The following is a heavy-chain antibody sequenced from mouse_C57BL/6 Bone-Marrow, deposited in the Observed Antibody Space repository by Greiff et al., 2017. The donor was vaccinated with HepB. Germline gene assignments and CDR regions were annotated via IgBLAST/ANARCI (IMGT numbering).Heavy chain of an antibody. Sequence: VKLVESGGGLVKPGGSLKLSCAASGFTFSSYAMSWVRQTPEKRLEWVATISDGGSYTYYPDNVKGRFTISRDNAKNNLYLQMSHLKSEDTAMYYCARDSRWLPYYFDYWGQGTTLTVSS. J-gene: IGHJ2*01. CDR1: GFTFSSYA. V-gene: IGHV5-4*01. CDR2: ISDGGSYT. CDR3: ARDSRWLPYYFDY. D-gene: IGHD2-3*01.